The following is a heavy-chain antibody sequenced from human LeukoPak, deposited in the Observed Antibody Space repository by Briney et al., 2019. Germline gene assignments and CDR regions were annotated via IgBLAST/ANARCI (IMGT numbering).Heavy chain of an antibody. Sequence: GGSLRLSCAASGFTFSSYGMHWVRQAPGKGLEWVAVIWYDGSNKYYADSVKGRFTISRDNSKNTLYLQMNSLRAEDTAVYYCVRDGRYCDGPTCSPRSYFDLWGRGTLVTVSS. CDR2: IWYDGSNK. CDR1: GFTFSSYG. V-gene: IGHV3-33*01. J-gene: IGHJ2*01. D-gene: IGHD3-9*01. CDR3: VRDGRYCDGPTCSPRSYFDL.